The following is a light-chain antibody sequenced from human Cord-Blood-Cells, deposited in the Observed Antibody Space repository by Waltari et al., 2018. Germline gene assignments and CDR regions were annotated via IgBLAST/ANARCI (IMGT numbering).Light chain of an antibody. CDR2: EGS. CDR1: SSDVGRYNL. V-gene: IGLV2-23*01. J-gene: IGLJ3*02. CDR3: CSYAGSSTWV. Sequence: QSALTQPASVSGSPGQSITISCTGTSSDVGRYNLVSWYQQHPGKAPKLMIYEGSKRPSGVSNRFSGSKSGNTASLTISGLQPEDEADYYCCSYAGSSTWVFGGGTKLTVL.